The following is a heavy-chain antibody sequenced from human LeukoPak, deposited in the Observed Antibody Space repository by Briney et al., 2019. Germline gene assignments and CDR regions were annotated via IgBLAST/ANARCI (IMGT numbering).Heavy chain of an antibody. D-gene: IGHD3-22*01. J-gene: IGHJ3*02. CDR3: ARDRYYYDSSGYYHEEGEDAFDI. CDR2: INSDGSST. V-gene: IGHV3-74*01. Sequence: GGSLRLSCAASGFTFSSYWMHWVRQAPGKGLVWVSRINSDGSSTSYADSVKGRFTISRDNAKNTLYLQMNSLRAEDTAVYYCARDRYYYDSSGYYHEEGEDAFDIWGQGTMVTVSS. CDR1: GFTFSSYW.